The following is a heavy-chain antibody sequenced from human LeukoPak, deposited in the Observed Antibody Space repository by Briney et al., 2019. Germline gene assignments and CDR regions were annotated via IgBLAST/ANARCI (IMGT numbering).Heavy chain of an antibody. CDR3: ASSRGWVRGFFDP. CDR1: GGSFSGYY. Sequence: PSETLSLTCAVYGGSFSGYYWSWIRQPPGKGLEWIGEINHYGRTNYNPSLKSRVTISVDTSKNQFSLKLSSVTAADTAVYYCASSRGWVRGFFDPWGQGTLVTVSS. D-gene: IGHD3-10*01. J-gene: IGHJ5*02. V-gene: IGHV4-34*01. CDR2: INHYGRT.